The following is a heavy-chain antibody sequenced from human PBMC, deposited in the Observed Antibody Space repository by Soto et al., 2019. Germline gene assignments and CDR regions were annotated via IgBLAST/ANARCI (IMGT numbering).Heavy chain of an antibody. CDR2: IHYTGST. D-gene: IGHD3-10*01. Sequence: LSLTCSVSGDSIISSGFYWSWIRQHPGKALEWIGYIHYTGSTSYNPSLKSRLAISLDASKNQFSLSLSSVTSADTAVYYCARDHRSLGDYYGIDVWGQGTTVTVSS. J-gene: IGHJ6*02. CDR1: GDSIISSGFY. CDR3: ARDHRSLGDYYGIDV. V-gene: IGHV4-31*03.